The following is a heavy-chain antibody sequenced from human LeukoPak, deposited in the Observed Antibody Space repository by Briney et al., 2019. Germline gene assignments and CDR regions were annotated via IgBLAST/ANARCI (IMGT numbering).Heavy chain of an antibody. D-gene: IGHD2-2*01. CDR2: IIPIFGTA. Sequence: ASVKVSCKASGYTFTSYGISWVRQAPGQGLEWMGGIIPIFGTANYAQKFQGRVTITTDESTSTAYMELSSLRSEDTAVYYCARERHCSSTSCSTFDYWGQGTLVTVSS. V-gene: IGHV1-69*05. CDR1: GYTFTSYG. CDR3: ARERHCSSTSCSTFDY. J-gene: IGHJ4*02.